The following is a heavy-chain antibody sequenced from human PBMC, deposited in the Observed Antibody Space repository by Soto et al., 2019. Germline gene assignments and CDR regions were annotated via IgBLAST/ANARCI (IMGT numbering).Heavy chain of an antibody. V-gene: IGHV1-69*13. D-gene: IGHD1-1*01. CDR2: IIPISGAV. CDR1: GGTFTNYA. CDR3: AGTTAACAWFDL. Sequence: GASVKVSCKASGGTFTNYAINWVRQAPGQGLEWMGGIIPISGAVNYAQKFQGRVTITADESTSTVYMALSSLRSENTAVYYCAGTTAACAWFDLWGQESLVTFS. J-gene: IGHJ5*02.